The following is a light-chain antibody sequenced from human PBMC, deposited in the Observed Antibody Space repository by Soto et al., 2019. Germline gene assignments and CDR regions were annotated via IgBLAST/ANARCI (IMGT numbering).Light chain of an antibody. CDR1: QSVSRW. V-gene: IGKV1-5*01. J-gene: IGKJ1*01. CDR2: DVS. Sequence: DIQMTQSPSTLSASVGDRVTITCRASQSVSRWLAWYQQKPGKVPTVLIYDVSTLQSGVPSRFSGGGSGTEFTLTVTSLQPDDFATYYCQEYTTYSRTFGQGTKVEVK. CDR3: QEYTTYSRT.